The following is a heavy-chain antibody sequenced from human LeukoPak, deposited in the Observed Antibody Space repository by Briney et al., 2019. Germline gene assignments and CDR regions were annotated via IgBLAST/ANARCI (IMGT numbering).Heavy chain of an antibody. Sequence: SETLSLTCTVSGYSISSGYYWGWIRQPPGKGLEWIGSFYHGGSTFYSPSLKSRVTISVDTSKNQFSLKVTSVTAADTAVYYCARVLGDNWFDPWGQGTLVTVPS. D-gene: IGHD2-15*01. CDR1: GYSISSGYY. CDR2: FYHGGST. J-gene: IGHJ5*02. V-gene: IGHV4-38-2*02. CDR3: ARVLGDNWFDP.